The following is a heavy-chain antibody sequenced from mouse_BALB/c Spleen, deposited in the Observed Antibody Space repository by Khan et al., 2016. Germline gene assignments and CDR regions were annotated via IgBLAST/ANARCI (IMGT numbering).Heavy chain of an antibody. CDR1: GYTFSSYW. CDR3: ARTDRRGYFDY. CDR2: ILPGSSST. V-gene: IGHV1-9*01. Sequence: QVQLQQSGAELMKPGASVKISCKATGYTFSSYWIEWVKQRPGHGLEWIGEILPGSSSTNYNEKFRGKATFTADTSSNTAYMQLSSLTSEDSAVHYCARTDRRGYFDYWGQGTTLTVSS. J-gene: IGHJ2*01.